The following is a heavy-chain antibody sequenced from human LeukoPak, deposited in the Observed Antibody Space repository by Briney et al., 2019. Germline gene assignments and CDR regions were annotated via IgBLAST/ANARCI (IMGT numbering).Heavy chain of an antibody. CDR2: ISSSGSTI. Sequence: PGGSLRLSCAVSGFTLSSYEMNWVRQAPGKGPEWASYISSSGSTIYYADSVKGRFTISRDNAKNSLILQMNSLRGEDTAVYYCARRFDTWGQGTVVTVSS. V-gene: IGHV3-48*03. CDR3: ARRFDT. CDR1: GFTLSSYE. J-gene: IGHJ3*02.